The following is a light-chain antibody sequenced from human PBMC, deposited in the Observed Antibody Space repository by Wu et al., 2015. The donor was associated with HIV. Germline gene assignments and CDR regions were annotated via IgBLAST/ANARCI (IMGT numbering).Light chain of an antibody. V-gene: IGKV3-20*01. Sequence: EVVMTQSPATLSVSPGERVTLSCRASQTINSNLAWYQQKPGQAPRLLIYGASSRAAGLPDRFSGTGSGTDFTLTISRLEPEDFAVYYCQHYGNSPWTFGQGTKVEIK. CDR3: QHYGNSPWT. J-gene: IGKJ1*01. CDR2: GAS. CDR1: QTINSN.